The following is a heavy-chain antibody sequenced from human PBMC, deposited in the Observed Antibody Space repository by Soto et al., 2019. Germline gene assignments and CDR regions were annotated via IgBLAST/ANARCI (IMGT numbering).Heavy chain of an antibody. CDR1: GFTFSSYW. V-gene: IGHV3-7*03. D-gene: IGHD3-22*01. J-gene: IGHJ1*01. Sequence: PGGSLRLSCAASGFTFSSYWMSWVRQAPGKGLEWVANIKQDGSEKYYVDSVKGRFTISRDNAKNSLYLQMNSLRAEDTAVYYCARGPYYYDSSGYLEYFQHWGQGTLVTVSS. CDR2: IKQDGSEK. CDR3: ARGPYYYDSSGYLEYFQH.